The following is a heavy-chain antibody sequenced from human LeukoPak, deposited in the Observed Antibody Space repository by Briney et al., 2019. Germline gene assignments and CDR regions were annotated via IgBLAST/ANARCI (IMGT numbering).Heavy chain of an antibody. J-gene: IGHJ3*02. D-gene: IGHD1-7*01. CDR3: AKAYNWNSLGGAFDI. CDR1: GFTFSSYG. Sequence: PGGSLRLSCAASGFTFSSYGMHWVRQAPGKGLEWVAFIRYDGSNKYYADSVKGRFTISRDNSKNTLYLQMNSLRAEDTAVYYCAKAYNWNSLGGAFDIWGQGTMVTVSS. CDR2: IRYDGSNK. V-gene: IGHV3-30*02.